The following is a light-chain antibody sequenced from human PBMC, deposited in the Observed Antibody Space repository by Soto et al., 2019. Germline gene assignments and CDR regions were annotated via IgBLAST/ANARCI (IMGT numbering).Light chain of an antibody. J-gene: IGKJ5*01. CDR3: HQRSNWPIT. CDR2: DAS. V-gene: IGKV3-11*01. Sequence: IVLTQSQGTLSVSPGERATTSCLASQSVSSHLVWFQQKPGQAPRLLIYDASSRATGIPARFSGSGSGTDFTLTISSLEPEDFAVYYCHQRSNWPITFGQGTRLEIK. CDR1: QSVSSH.